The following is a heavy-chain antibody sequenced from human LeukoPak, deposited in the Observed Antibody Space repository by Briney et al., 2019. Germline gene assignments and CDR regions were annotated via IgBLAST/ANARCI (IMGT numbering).Heavy chain of an antibody. J-gene: IGHJ4*02. CDR3: AHSIRGRIPFDY. CDR1: GFSLTNYGMC. D-gene: IGHD2-15*01. V-gene: IGHV2-5*08. Sequence: SGPTLVNPTQTLTLTCSFSGFSLTNYGMCVSWIRQPPGKALEWLALIYWNDDKRYSPSLKSRLTITKDTSKNQVVLTMTNMDPVDTATYYCAHSIRGRIPFDYWGQGTLVTVSS. CDR2: IYWNDDK.